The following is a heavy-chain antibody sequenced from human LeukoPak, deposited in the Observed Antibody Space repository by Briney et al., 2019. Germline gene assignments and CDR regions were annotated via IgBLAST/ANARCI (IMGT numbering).Heavy chain of an antibody. J-gene: IGHJ6*02. CDR3: ARIPPGFYYYGMDV. CDR2: IDWDDDK. Sequence: SGPALVKPTQTLTLTCTLSGFSLSTSGMCVSWIRHPPGKALEWLALIDWDDDKYYSTSLRTRLTISKDTSKNQVVLTMTNMDPVDTATYYCARIPPGFYYYGMDVWRQGTTVTVSS. V-gene: IGHV2-70*01. CDR1: GFSLSTSGMC.